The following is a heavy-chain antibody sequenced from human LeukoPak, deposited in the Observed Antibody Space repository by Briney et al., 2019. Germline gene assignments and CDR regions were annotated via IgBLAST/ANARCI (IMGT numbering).Heavy chain of an antibody. CDR1: GFTFNNFW. V-gene: IGHV3-7*01. D-gene: IGHD7-27*01. J-gene: IGHJ4*02. CDR2: IKEDGSTI. Sequence: GGSLTLSCAASGFTFNNFWMSWVRQAPGKGLEWVADIKEDGSTILFVDSMRGRFTISRDNAKNSLYLQMNSLRVEDTGVYYCVREPGWGAIDYWGRGILVAVTS. CDR3: VREPGWGAIDY.